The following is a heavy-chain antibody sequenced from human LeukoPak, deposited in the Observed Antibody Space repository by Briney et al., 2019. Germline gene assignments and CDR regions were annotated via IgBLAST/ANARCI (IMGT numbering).Heavy chain of an antibody. Sequence: SETLSLTCTVSGGSISSSSYYWGWIRQPPGKGLEWIGSIYYSGGTYYNPSLKSRVTISVDTSKNQFSLKLSSVAAADTAVYYCARDPYRSYDILTGYPLWGQGTLVTVSS. V-gene: IGHV4-39*07. CDR1: GGSISSSSYY. J-gene: IGHJ4*02. CDR2: IYYSGGT. CDR3: ARDPYRSYDILTGYPL. D-gene: IGHD3-9*01.